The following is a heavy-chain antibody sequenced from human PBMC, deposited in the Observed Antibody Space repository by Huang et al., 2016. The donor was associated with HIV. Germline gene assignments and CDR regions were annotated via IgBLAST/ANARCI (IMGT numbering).Heavy chain of an antibody. CDR3: AKNPSITAVDSDYYYYYMDV. D-gene: IGHD6-13*01. V-gene: IGHV3-74*01. Sequence: EVQLVESGGGLVQPGGSLRLSCAASGFTFRNHWMHWVRQAPGKGLEWVSRINSDGSDTSHADSVKGRFTISRDNAQNTVHLHMNSLRAEDTAVYFCAKNPSITAVDSDYYYYYMDVWGKGTTVTVSS. J-gene: IGHJ6*03. CDR2: INSDGSDT. CDR1: GFTFRNHW.